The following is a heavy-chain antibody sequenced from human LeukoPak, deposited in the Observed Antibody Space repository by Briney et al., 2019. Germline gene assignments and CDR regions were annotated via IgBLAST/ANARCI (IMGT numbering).Heavy chain of an antibody. V-gene: IGHV3-48*01. D-gene: IGHD5-18*01. CDR3: ERAGYSYGYNWFDP. J-gene: IGHJ5*02. CDR2: ISSSSSTI. Sequence: GGSLRLSCAASGFTFRSFGIFWVRQAPGRGLEWVSYISSSSSTIYYADSVKGRFTISRDNAKNSPYLQMNSLRAEDKAVYYYERAGYSYGYNWFDPWGQGTLVTVSS. CDR1: GFTFRSFG.